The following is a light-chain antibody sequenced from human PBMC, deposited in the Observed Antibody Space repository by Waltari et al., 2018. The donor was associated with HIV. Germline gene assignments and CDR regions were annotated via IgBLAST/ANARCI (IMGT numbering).Light chain of an antibody. Sequence: QSVLTQPPSASGTPGQRVTISCSGSSSNIGSNYVSWYQQPPGPAPKLLIYRNNQRPSGVPDRLSGSNAGTSASLAISGLRSEDEADYYCAAWDDSLSGLVFGGGTKLTVL. CDR1: SSNIGSNY. CDR3: AAWDDSLSGLV. CDR2: RNN. J-gene: IGLJ2*01. V-gene: IGLV1-47*01.